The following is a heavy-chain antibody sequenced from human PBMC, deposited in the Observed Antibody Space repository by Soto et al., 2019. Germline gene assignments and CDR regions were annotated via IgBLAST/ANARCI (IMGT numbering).Heavy chain of an antibody. CDR2: INPHNGDT. Sequence: QVQLVQSGDEVKMPGASVKVSCKTSGYTFTRCGISWVRQAPGQGLEWMGWINPHNGDTTYIHNLQGRLTLTADTTKTXAYMELRSLRSDDTAVYYCARDEYGGDSLSYTMDVWGQGTTVTVSS. CDR1: GYTFTRCG. J-gene: IGHJ6*02. V-gene: IGHV1-18*01. D-gene: IGHD2-21*02. CDR3: ARDEYGGDSLSYTMDV.